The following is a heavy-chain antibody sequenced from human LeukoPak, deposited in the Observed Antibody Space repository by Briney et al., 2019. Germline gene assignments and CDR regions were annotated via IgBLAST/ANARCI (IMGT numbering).Heavy chain of an antibody. D-gene: IGHD6-6*01. V-gene: IGHV4-39*01. J-gene: IGHJ4*02. Sequence: SETLSLTCTVSGGSISSSSYYWGWIRQPPGKGLEWIGSIYYSGSTYYNPSLKSRVTISVDTSKNQFSLKLSSVTAADTAVYYCASLRSSSRGFDYWGQGTLVTVSS. CDR2: IYYSGST. CDR3: ASLRSSSRGFDY. CDR1: GGSISSSSYY.